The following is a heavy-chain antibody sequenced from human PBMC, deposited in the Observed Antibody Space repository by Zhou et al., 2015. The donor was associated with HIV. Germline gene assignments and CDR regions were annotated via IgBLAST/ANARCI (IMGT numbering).Heavy chain of an antibody. CDR3: AKDIDRTTVGVYGMDV. CDR2: IGRRGDT. Sequence: EVQLVESGGGLVQPGGSLRLSCAAAGFSLSSDDMHWVRQGTGNNLEWVSAIGRRGDTYYSDSVKGRFTISRENAENSLYLQMHSLRVEDTALYYCAKDIDRTTVGVYGMDVWGQGTTVTVSS. V-gene: IGHV3-13*01. J-gene: IGHJ6*02. D-gene: IGHD1-1*01. CDR1: GFSLSSDD.